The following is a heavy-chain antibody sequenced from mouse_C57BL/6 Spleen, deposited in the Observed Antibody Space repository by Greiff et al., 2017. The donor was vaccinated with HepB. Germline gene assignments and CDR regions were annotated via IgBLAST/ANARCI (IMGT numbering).Heavy chain of an antibody. CDR1: GYSFTDYN. V-gene: IGHV1-39*01. J-gene: IGHJ3*01. CDR2: INPNYGTT. Sequence: VQLQQSGPELVKPGASVKISCKASGYSFTDYNMNWVKQRNGKSLEWIGVINPNYGTTSYHQKFKGKATLTVDQSSSTAYMQLNSLTSEDSAVYYGAREEVYDYEPWFAYWGQGTLVTVSA. D-gene: IGHD2-4*01. CDR3: AREEVYDYEPWFAY.